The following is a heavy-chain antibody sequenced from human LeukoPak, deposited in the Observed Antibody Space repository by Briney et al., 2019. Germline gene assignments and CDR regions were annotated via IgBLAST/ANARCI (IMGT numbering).Heavy chain of an antibody. CDR2: ISWNSGSI. J-gene: IGHJ4*02. Sequence: PGGSLRLSCAASGFTFDDYAMHWVRQAPGKGLEWVSGISWNSGSIGYADSVKGRFTISRDNAKNSLYLQMNSLRAEDTALYYCAKDLEDGSSWYGYWGQGTLVTVSS. D-gene: IGHD6-13*01. V-gene: IGHV3-9*01. CDR1: GFTFDDYA. CDR3: AKDLEDGSSWYGY.